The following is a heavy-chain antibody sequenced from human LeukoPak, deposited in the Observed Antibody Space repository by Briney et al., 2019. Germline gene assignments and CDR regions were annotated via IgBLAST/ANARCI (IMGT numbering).Heavy chain of an antibody. Sequence: GGCLRLSCVASGFTFTTYWMSRVRQAPGKGLEWVANIDQNGNEKYYVDSVKGRFTISRDNAKNSLYLQMNSLRVEDTAMYFCATGGNQFDPWGQGTLVTVSS. CDR1: GFTFTTYW. J-gene: IGHJ5*02. CDR2: IDQNGNEK. V-gene: IGHV3-7*03. CDR3: ATGGNQFDP.